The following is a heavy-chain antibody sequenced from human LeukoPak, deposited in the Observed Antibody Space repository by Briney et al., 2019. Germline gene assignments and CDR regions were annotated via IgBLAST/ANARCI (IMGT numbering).Heavy chain of an antibody. J-gene: IGHJ4*02. CDR3: AKTRRDGYNNHLDY. CDR2: INTNSGAT. Sequence: ASVKVSCKASGYVFTGHHIHWLRQAPGQGLEWMGWINTNSGATNYAQKFQGRVTMTRDTSISTAYMELSRLRSDDTAFYYCAKTRRDGYNNHLDYWGQGTLVTVSS. D-gene: IGHD5-24*01. CDR1: GYVFTGHH. V-gene: IGHV1-2*02.